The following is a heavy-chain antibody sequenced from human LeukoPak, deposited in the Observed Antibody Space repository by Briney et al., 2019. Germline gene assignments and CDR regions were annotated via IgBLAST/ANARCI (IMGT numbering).Heavy chain of an antibody. V-gene: IGHV1-18*01. D-gene: IGHD3-3*01. J-gene: IGHJ4*02. CDR3: ARDVLRFLEWLWEYDY. Sequence: ASVKVSCKASGYTFTSYGISWVRQAPGQGLEWMGWISAYNGNTNYAQKLQGRVTMTTDTSTSTAYMELRRLRSDDTAVYYCARDVLRFLEWLWEYDYWGQGTLVTVSX. CDR2: ISAYNGNT. CDR1: GYTFTSYG.